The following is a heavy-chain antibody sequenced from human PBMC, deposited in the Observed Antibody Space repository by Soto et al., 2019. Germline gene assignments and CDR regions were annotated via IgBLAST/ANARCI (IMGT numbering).Heavy chain of an antibody. D-gene: IGHD4-17*01. CDR3: ARGRGGSYGGNSANFDV. J-gene: IGHJ3*01. CDR1: GFTFSGYG. V-gene: IGHV3-33*01. Sequence: QVQLLESGGGVVQPGRSLRLSCAASGFTFSGYGMHWVRQAPGKGLEWVAVVWYDGSKEYYADSVKGRFAISRDNSLNTLYLQINSLRAEDTAVYYCARGRGGSYGGNSANFDVWGQGTMVTVSS. CDR2: VWYDGSKE.